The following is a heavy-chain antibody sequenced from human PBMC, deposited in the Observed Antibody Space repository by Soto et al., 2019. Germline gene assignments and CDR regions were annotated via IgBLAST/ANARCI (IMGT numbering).Heavy chain of an antibody. CDR3: ARDLEVVAASSSWFDP. CDR2: ISAYNGNT. J-gene: IGHJ5*02. Sequence: ASVKDSCKASGYTFTSYGSSRVRQAPGQGLEWMGWISAYNGNTNYAQKPRGRLTMTTDTSTSTGYMELRSLRSDDTAVYYCARDLEVVAASSSWFDPWGQGTLVTVSS. CDR1: GYTFTSYG. V-gene: IGHV1-18*04. D-gene: IGHD2-15*01.